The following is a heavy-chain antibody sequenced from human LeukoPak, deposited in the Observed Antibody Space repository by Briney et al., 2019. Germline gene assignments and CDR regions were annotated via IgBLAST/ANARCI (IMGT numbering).Heavy chain of an antibody. CDR3: ARDPLAYCGGDCYPNWFDP. V-gene: IGHV3-33*08. Sequence: GGSLRLSCEASGFTFNTFGMHWVRQAPGQGLEWVAAIWFDGSVKHYSDAVKGRFTISRDNSLNTLYLQMNSLRVEDTAVYYCARDPLAYCGGDCYPNWFDPWGQGTLVTVSS. D-gene: IGHD2-21*02. J-gene: IGHJ5*02. CDR2: IWFDGSVK. CDR1: GFTFNTFG.